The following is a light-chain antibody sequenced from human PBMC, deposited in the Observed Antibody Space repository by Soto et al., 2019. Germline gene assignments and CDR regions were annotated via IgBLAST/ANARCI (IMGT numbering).Light chain of an antibody. J-gene: IGKJ1*01. CDR3: QQYGSSPRT. CDR1: QSISIN. CDR2: GAS. Sequence: EIVLTQSPGTLSVSPGDRVTLSCRASQSISINLAWYQHKPGQAPRLLIHGASTRATGVPARISGSGSGPDFTLSITRLQPEDCAVYFCQQYGSSPRTSGQGTKVDIK. V-gene: IGKV3-20*01.